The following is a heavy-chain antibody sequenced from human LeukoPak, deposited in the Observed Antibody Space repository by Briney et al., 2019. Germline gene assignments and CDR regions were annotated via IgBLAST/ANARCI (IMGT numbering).Heavy chain of an antibody. J-gene: IGHJ4*02. CDR2: IYYSGST. D-gene: IGHD4-17*01. Sequence: PETLSLTCTVSGGSVSSGSYYWSWIRQPPGKGLEWIGYIYYSGSTNYNPSLKSRVTISVDTSKNQFSLKLSSVTAADTAVYYCARDGDYGDYSFDYWGQGTLVTVSS. CDR3: ARDGDYGDYSFDY. V-gene: IGHV4-61*01. CDR1: GGSVSSGSYY.